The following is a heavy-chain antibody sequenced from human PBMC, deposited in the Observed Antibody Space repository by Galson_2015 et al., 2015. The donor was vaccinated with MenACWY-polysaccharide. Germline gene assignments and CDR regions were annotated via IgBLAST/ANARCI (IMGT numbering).Heavy chain of an antibody. V-gene: IGHV3-7*01. CDR2: IKEDGSEK. CDR1: GFTFSTYW. Sequence: SLRLSCAASGFTFSTYWMNWVRQAPGKGLEWVANIKEDGSEKYYVDSVKGRFTISRDNAKNSLYLQMNSLRAEDTAVYYCAGGAGTERRLDYWGQGTLVTVSS. CDR3: AGGAGTERRLDY. J-gene: IGHJ4*02. D-gene: IGHD6-19*01.